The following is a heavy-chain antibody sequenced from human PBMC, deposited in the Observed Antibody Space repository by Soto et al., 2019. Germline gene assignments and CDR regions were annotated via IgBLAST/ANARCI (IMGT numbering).Heavy chain of an antibody. CDR2: INPSGGST. D-gene: IGHD3-22*01. Sequence: ASVKVSCKASGYTFTSYYMHWVRQAPGQGLEWMGIINPSGGSTSYAQKFQGRVTMTRDTSTSTVYMELSSLRSEDTAVYYCARDAPNYYDSSGSLFDYWGQGTLVTVSS. V-gene: IGHV1-46*01. CDR3: ARDAPNYYDSSGSLFDY. J-gene: IGHJ4*02. CDR1: GYTFTSYY.